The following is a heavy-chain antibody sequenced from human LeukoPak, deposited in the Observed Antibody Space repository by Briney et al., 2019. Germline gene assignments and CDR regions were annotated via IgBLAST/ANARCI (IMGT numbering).Heavy chain of an antibody. CDR1: GFTVNNAW. J-gene: IGHJ3*02. CDR2: IKSKTDGGTT. CDR3: TTINRGAFDM. Sequence: GGSLRLSCAASGFTVNNAWMSWVRQAAGKGLEWVGRIKSKTDGGTTDYAAPVKGRFTISRDDSKNTLYLQMNSLKTEDTAVYYCTTINRGAFDMWGQGTMVTVSS. D-gene: IGHD1-14*01. V-gene: IGHV3-15*01.